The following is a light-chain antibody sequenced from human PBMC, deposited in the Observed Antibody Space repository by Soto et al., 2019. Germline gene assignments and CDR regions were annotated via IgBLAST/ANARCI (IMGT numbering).Light chain of an antibody. V-gene: IGKV3-20*01. CDR3: QQYGGSPLIS. CDR2: GAS. Sequence: EIVLTQSPGTMSLSPGERVTLSCRAIQSVSSSFLAWFQQKPGQAPRLVMYGASSRAIGIPDRFSGSGSGTDFTLTISRLEPEDFAVYFCQQYGGSPLISFGQGTRLEIK. J-gene: IGKJ5*01. CDR1: QSVSSSF.